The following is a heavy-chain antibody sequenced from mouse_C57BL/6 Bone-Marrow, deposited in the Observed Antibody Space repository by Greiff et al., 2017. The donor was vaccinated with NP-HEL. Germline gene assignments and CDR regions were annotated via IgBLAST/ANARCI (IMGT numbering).Heavy chain of an antibody. J-gene: IGHJ4*01. V-gene: IGHV5-12*01. CDR3: ARRTTVVEGYYAMDY. D-gene: IGHD1-1*01. CDR1: GFTFSDYY. CDR2: ISNGGGST. Sequence: EVQRVESGGGLVQPGGSLKLSCAASGFTFSDYYMYWVRQTPEKRLEWVAYISNGGGSTYYPDTVKGRFTISRDNAKNTLYLQMNRLKSEDTAMYYCARRTTVVEGYYAMDYWGQGTSVTVSS.